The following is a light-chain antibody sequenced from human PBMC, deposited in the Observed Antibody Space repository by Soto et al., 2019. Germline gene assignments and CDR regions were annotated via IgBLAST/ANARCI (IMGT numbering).Light chain of an antibody. CDR3: TSYTSSSTWV. J-gene: IGLJ3*02. CDR2: EVS. CDR1: TSDVGGYNY. Sequence: QSALTQPASVSGSPGQSITISCTGTTSDVGGYNYVSWFQQYPGKAPKLKIYEVSNRPPGVSNRFSGSKSGNTASLTISDLQAEDEADYYCTSYTSSSTWVFGGGTKVTVL. V-gene: IGLV2-14*01.